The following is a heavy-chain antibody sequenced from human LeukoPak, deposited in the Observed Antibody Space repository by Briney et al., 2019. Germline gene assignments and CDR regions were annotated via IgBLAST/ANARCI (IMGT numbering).Heavy chain of an antibody. Sequence: GGSLRLSCEGFGFTFSSYSMNWVRQAPGKGLELVSYFRTWGNTIYYADSVKGRFTISRDNAKNSLYLQMNSLRAEDTAVYYCARDRDWGFDYWGQGTLVTVSS. V-gene: IGHV3-48*01. CDR2: FRTWGNTI. J-gene: IGHJ4*02. CDR3: ARDRDWGFDY. CDR1: GFTFSSYS. D-gene: IGHD2-21*02.